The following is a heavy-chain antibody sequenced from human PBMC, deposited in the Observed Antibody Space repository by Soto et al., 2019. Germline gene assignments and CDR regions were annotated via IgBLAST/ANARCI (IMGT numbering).Heavy chain of an antibody. Sequence: QVQLQESGPGLVTPSQTLSLTCTVSGGSISSRGYYWTWIRQHPGKDLEWIGYIHYSGTTYYNPSLKSRVTISVDTSKDQFSLKLSSVTAADTAVYYWARGCPNWFDPWGQGTLVTVSS. J-gene: IGHJ5*02. CDR2: IHYSGTT. V-gene: IGHV4-31*03. CDR3: ARGCPNWFDP. CDR1: GGSISSRGYY.